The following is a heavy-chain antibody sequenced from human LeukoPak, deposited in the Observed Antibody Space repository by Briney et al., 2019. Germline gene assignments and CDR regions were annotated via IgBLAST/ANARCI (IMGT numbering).Heavy chain of an antibody. Sequence: QPGGSLRLSCAASGFTFSSYAMCWVRQAPGKGLAWVSTISGGSGSTYCADSVKGRFTISRDNSKNTLYLQMNSLRDEDTAVYYCAKHRFESGGYHSTDWGQGTLVTVSS. D-gene: IGHD3-22*01. J-gene: IGHJ4*02. V-gene: IGHV3-23*01. CDR1: GFTFSSYA. CDR2: ISGGSGST. CDR3: AKHRFESGGYHSTD.